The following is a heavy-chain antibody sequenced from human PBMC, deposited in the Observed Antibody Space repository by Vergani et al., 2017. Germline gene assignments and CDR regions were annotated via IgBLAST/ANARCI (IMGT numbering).Heavy chain of an antibody. J-gene: IGHJ4*02. Sequence: QLQLQESGPGLVKPSETLSLTCTVSGGSISSSSYYWGWIRQPPGKGLEWIGYIYYSGSTYYNPSLKSRVTISVDTSKNQFSLKLSSVTAADTAVYYCAREHSVYTYFDYWGQGTLVTVSS. CDR3: AREHSVYTYFDY. CDR1: GGSISSSSYY. CDR2: IYYSGST. D-gene: IGHD5/OR15-5a*01. V-gene: IGHV4-39*07.